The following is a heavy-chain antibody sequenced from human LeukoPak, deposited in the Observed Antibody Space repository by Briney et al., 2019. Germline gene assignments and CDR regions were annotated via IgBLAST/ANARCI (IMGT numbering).Heavy chain of an antibody. J-gene: IGHJ4*02. D-gene: IGHD1-26*01. V-gene: IGHV2-5*02. CDR3: THTRGDGRTDFDF. CDR1: GFSLSTARVG. Sequence: PSPTPMKPTQTLTPTCTFSGFSLSTARVGGGCILQPPGKVLAWLAPLYWDDDKRYSPSLQSRLTITKDTSITPVVLTMINMDPVDTATYYCTHTRGDGRTDFDFWGQGTLGTVSS. CDR2: LYWDDDK.